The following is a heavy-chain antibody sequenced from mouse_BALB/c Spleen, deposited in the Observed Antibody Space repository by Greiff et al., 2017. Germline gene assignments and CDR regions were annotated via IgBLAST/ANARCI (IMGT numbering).Heavy chain of an antibody. V-gene: IGHV5-6-5*01. CDR1: GFTFSSYA. Sequence: EVQLVESGGGLVKPGGSLKLSCAASGFTFSSYAMSWVRQTPEKRLEWVASISSGGSTYYPDIVKGRFTISRDNARNILYLQMSSLRSEDTAMYYCAQKGIYYFDYWGQGTTLTVSS. CDR2: ISSGGST. CDR3: AQKGIYYFDY. J-gene: IGHJ2*01.